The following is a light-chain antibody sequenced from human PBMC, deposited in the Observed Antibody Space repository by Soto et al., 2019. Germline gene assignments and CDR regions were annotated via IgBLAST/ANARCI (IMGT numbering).Light chain of an antibody. Sequence: QSALTQPASVSGSPGQSITISCSGTSSDVDNYNSFSWYQQHPGKAPKLMIYDVHNRPSGVSNRFSGSKSGTTAYLTISGLQAEDEADYYCSSFTTSSTLVAFGGGTKVTVL. CDR2: DVH. V-gene: IGLV2-14*03. CDR1: SSDVDNYNS. J-gene: IGLJ2*01. CDR3: SSFTTSSTLVA.